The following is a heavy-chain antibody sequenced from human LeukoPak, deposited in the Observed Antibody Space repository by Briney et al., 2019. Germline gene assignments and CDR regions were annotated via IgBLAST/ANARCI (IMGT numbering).Heavy chain of an antibody. CDR3: AGGYKYAYYNYYYMDV. Sequence: SETLSLTCTVSGGSISRYYWSWIRQPPGKGLEWIGYISYTGSTTYNSSLKSRVTISLDTSQNQFSLKLSSVTAADTAVYYCAGGYKYAYYNYYYMDVWGKGTTVTVSS. J-gene: IGHJ6*03. D-gene: IGHD5-24*01. V-gene: IGHV4-59*01. CDR2: ISYTGST. CDR1: GGSISRYY.